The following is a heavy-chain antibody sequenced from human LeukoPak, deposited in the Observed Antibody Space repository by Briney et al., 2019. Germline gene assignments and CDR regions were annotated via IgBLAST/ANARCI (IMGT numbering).Heavy chain of an antibody. CDR3: ARDSSSGYYYGQNWFDP. CDR2: IYSGGST. CDR1: GFTVSSNY. Sequence: GGSLRLSCAASGFTVSSNYMSWVRQAPGKGLEWVSVIYSGGSTYYADSVKGRFTISRDNSKNTLYLQMNSLRAEDTAVYYCARDSSSGYYYGQNWFDPWGQGTLVTVSS. J-gene: IGHJ5*02. V-gene: IGHV3-66*01. D-gene: IGHD3-22*01.